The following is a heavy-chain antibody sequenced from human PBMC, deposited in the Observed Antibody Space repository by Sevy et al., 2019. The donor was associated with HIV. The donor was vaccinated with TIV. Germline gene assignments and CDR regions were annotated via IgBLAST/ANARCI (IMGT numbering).Heavy chain of an antibody. D-gene: IGHD1-26*01. V-gene: IGHV3-30*04. Sequence: GGSLRLSCAASGFTFSSYAMHWVRQAPGKGLEWVAVISHDGSNKYYADSVKGRFTISRDNSKNTLYLQMNSLRAEETAVYYCAREIWYSGSYTRGYYYYYGMDVWGQGTTVTVSS. CDR3: AREIWYSGSYTRGYYYYYGMDV. J-gene: IGHJ6*02. CDR1: GFTFSSYA. CDR2: ISHDGSNK.